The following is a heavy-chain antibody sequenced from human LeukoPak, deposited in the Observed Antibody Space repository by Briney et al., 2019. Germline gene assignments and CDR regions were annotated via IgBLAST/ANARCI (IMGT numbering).Heavy chain of an antibody. CDR2: ISSSSSYI. CDR3: ASSSGWYYFDY. Sequence: PGGSLRLSCAASGFTFSSYSMNWVRQAPGKGLEWVSSISSSSSYIYYADSVKGRFTISRDNAKNSLYLQMNGLRAEDTAVYYCASSSGWYYFDYWGQGTLVTVSS. D-gene: IGHD6-19*01. V-gene: IGHV3-21*04. J-gene: IGHJ4*02. CDR1: GFTFSSYS.